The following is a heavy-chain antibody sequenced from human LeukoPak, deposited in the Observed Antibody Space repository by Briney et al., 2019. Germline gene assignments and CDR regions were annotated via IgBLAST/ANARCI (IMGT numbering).Heavy chain of an antibody. CDR2: INWNGGST. D-gene: IGHD3-22*01. CDR3: ASGSGSGYYYFVY. Sequence: LSGGSLRLSCAASGFTFDDYGMSWVRRAPGKGLEWVSGINWNGGSTGYADSVKGRFTISRDNAKNSLYLQMNSLRAEDTALYYCASGSGSGYYYFVYWGQGTLVTVSS. J-gene: IGHJ4*02. V-gene: IGHV3-20*04. CDR1: GFTFDDYG.